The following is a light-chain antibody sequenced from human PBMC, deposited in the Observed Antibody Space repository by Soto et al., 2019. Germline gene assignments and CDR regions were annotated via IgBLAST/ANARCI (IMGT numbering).Light chain of an antibody. J-gene: IGKJ1*01. V-gene: IGKV3-15*01. CDR2: GAS. CDR1: QSVSSN. CDR3: QQYNNWPET. Sequence: EIVMTQSPATLSVSPGERATLSCRASQSVSSNLAWYQQKPGQAPRLLIYGASTRATDVPARFSGSGSGTEITLTISSLQSEDFAVYYCQQYNNWPETFGQGTKVDIK.